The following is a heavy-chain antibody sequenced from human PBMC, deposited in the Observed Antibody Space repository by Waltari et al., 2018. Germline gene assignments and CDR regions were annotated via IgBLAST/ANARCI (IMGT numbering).Heavy chain of an antibody. CDR3: VTGPRDKWVGRYSGEFFHH. CDR1: GVSLSAYY. V-gene: IGHV4-34*02. CDR2: NNLGEIT. J-gene: IGHJ1*01. D-gene: IGHD3-9*01. Sequence: QVQLQQWGAGLVRPSETLSLSCDVYGVSLSAYYWTWIRQSPGKELEWIGENNLGEITYYNPSLENRVTMLLDKSKNQFSLRLESVTAADTAVYYCVTGPRDKWVGRYSGEFFHHWGPGTLVTVSS.